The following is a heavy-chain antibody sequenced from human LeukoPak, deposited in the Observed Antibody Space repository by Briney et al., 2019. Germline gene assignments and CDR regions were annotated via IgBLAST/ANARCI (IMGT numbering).Heavy chain of an antibody. D-gene: IGHD3-16*02. Sequence: PSETLSLTCTVSGVSISSYYGSCIRQPAGKGLEWIGRIHTSGSTNYNHSLKSRVTISVASSKNQSSLKLSSGTAVDAAVYYCARVWGSYRDNSYYFDYWGQGTLVTVSS. V-gene: IGHV4-4*07. CDR2: IHTSGST. CDR1: GVSISSYY. J-gene: IGHJ4*02. CDR3: ARVWGSYRDNSYYFDY.